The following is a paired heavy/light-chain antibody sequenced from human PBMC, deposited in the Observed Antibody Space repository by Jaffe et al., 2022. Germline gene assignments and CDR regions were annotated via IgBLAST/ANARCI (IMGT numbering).Heavy chain of an antibody. CDR1: GGSISSYY. CDR2: IYYSGST. CDR3: ASTVYYDFWSGYYSGPYWYFDL. Sequence: QVQLQESGPGLVKPSETLSLTCTVSGGSISSYYWSWIRQPPGKGLEWIGYIYYSGSTNYNPSLKSRVTISVDTSKNQFSLKLSSVTAADTAVYYCASTVYYDFWSGYYSGPYWYFDLWGRGTLVTVSS. D-gene: IGHD3-3*01. V-gene: IGHV4-59*01. J-gene: IGHJ2*01.
Light chain of an antibody. CDR3: QQYNSYSS. V-gene: IGKV1-5*03. J-gene: IGKJ1*01. CDR1: QSISSW. CDR2: KAS. Sequence: DIQMTQSPSTLSASVGDRVTITCRASQSISSWLAWYQQKPGKAPKLLIYKASSLESGVPSRFSGSGSGTEFTLTISSLQPDDFATYYCQQYNSYSSFGQGTKVEIK.